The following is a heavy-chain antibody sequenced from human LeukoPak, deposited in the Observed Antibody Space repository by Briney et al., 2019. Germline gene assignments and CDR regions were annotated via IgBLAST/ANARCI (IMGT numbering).Heavy chain of an antibody. CDR2: ISYDGSNK. CDR3: ARDWYDNSDAFDI. CDR1: GFTFSNYG. V-gene: IGHV3-30*03. D-gene: IGHD3-9*01. Sequence: QPGGSLRLSCAASGFTFSNYGMHWVRQAPGKGLEWVTFISYDGSNKYYADSVKGRFTISRDNSKNTLYLQMNSLRAEDTAVYYCARDWYDNSDAFDIWGQGTMVTVSS. J-gene: IGHJ3*02.